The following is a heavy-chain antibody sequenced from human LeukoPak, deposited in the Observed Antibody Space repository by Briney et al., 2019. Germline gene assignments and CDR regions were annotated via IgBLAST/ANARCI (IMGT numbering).Heavy chain of an antibody. J-gene: IGHJ4*02. D-gene: IGHD6-6*01. CDR2: ISGSGTIT. Sequence: GSLRLSFAASGFTFSRNALSWVRQAPGKGPEWVSAISGSGTITYYADSVKGRFTISRDNSKDTLYLQMNSLRAEDTAIYFCAILTTHSSSSQFDYWGQGTLVTVSS. CDR3: AILTTHSSSSQFDY. V-gene: IGHV3-23*01. CDR1: GFTFSRNA.